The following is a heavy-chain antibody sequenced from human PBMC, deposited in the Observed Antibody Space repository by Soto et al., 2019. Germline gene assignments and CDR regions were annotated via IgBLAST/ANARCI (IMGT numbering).Heavy chain of an antibody. D-gene: IGHD3-16*01. CDR3: AKVAGGLGYFDL. V-gene: IGHV3-23*01. CDR1: GFIFSDYA. J-gene: IGHJ2*01. Sequence: EAQLLESGGGLARPGGSVKLSCVASGFIFSDYAMTWIRQAPGKGLEWVATISATGGNIEYRESLKGRFTISRDNSKKMVYLQINGLTADDTAVYYCAKVAGGLGYFDLWGRGTLVTVSS. CDR2: ISATGGNI.